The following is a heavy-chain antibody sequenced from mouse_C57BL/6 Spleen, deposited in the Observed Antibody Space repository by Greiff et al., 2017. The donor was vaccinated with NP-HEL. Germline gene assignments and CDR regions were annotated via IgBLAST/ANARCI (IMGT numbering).Heavy chain of an antibody. D-gene: IGHD1-1*01. J-gene: IGHJ4*01. CDR1: GYSITSGYY. CDR3: ARATTVVAP. V-gene: IGHV3-6*01. Sequence: ESGPGLVKPSQSLSLPCSVTGYSITSGYYWNWIRQFPGNKLEWMGYISYDGSNNYNPSLKNRISITRDTSKNQFFLKLNSVTTEDTATYYCARATTVVAPWGQGTSVTVSS. CDR2: ISYDGSN.